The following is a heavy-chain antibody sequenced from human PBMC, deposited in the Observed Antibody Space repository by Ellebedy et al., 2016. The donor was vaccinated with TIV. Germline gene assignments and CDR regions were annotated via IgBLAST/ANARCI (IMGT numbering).Heavy chain of an antibody. CDR2: IYYSGST. CDR3: ARIAEKSWELLGFYYMDV. J-gene: IGHJ6*03. V-gene: IGHV4-59*13. CDR1: GGSISSYY. D-gene: IGHD1-26*01. Sequence: SETLSLXXTVSGGSISSYYWSWIRQPPGKGLEWIGYIYYSGSTNYNPSLKSRVTISVDTSKNQFSLKLSSVTAADTAVYYCARIAEKSWELLGFYYMDVWGKGTTVTVSS.